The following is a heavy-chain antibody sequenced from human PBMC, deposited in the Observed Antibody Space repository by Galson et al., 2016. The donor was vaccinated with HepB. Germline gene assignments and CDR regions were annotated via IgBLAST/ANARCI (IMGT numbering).Heavy chain of an antibody. CDR2: INSDGSST. V-gene: IGHV3-74*01. D-gene: IGHD3-10*01. Sequence: SLRLSCAASGFTFSTYWMHWVRQAPGKGLVWVSRINSDGSSTGFADSVKGRFTISRDNAENTLYLQMNSLRAEDTAVYYCASSVRGSGSPPGGYWGQGILVTVSS. J-gene: IGHJ4*02. CDR1: GFTFSTYW. CDR3: ASSVRGSGSPPGGY.